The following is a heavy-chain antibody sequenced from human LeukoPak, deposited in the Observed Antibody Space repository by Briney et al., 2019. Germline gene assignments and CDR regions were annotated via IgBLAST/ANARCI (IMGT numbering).Heavy chain of an antibody. CDR1: GFTFSSYS. CDR3: ARDGAITVTTWGGRGWYFDY. V-gene: IGHV3-21*01. Sequence: GGSLRLSCAASGFTFSSYSMNWVRQAPGKGLEWVSSISSSSYIYYADSVKGRFTTSRDNAKNSLYLQMNSLRAEDTAVYYCARDGAITVTTWGGRGWYFDYWGQGTLVTVSS. J-gene: IGHJ4*02. CDR2: ISSSSYI. D-gene: IGHD4-17*01.